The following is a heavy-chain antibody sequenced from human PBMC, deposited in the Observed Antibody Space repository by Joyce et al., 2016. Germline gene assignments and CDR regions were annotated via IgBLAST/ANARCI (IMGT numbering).Heavy chain of an antibody. CDR3: AKDRETSAVLDF. J-gene: IGHJ4*02. CDR1: GFTCRSYG. Sequence: QAQLVESGGGVVQPGRSLRLSCAVSGFTCRSYGMEWVRRAPGKGLEGGGVISNDGKNKNYADSVKGRFTVSRDNSKKILSPQMNSLRPEDTAVYYCAKDRETSAVLDFWGQGTPVTVSS. V-gene: IGHV3-30*18. D-gene: IGHD6-25*01. CDR2: ISNDGKNK.